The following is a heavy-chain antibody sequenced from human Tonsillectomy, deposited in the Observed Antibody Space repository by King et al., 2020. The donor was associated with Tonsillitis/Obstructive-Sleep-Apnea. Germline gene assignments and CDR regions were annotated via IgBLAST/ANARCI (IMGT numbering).Heavy chain of an antibody. CDR1: GFTFNNYW. V-gene: IGHV3-74*01. D-gene: IGHD6-19*01. CDR2: LHIDGSST. J-gene: IGHJ4*02. CDR3: ASGSGWDGVDY. Sequence: VQLVESGGGLVQPGGSLRLSCAASGFTFNNYWMQCVRQAPGKGLVWVSRLHIDGSSTSYADSVKGRFTISRDNAKNTLYLQMNSLRAEDTAVYYCASGSGWDGVDYWGQGTLVTVSS.